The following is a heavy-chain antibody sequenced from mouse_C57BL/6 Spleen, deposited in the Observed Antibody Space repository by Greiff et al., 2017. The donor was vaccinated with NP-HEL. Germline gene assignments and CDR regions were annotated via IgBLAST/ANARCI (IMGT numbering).Heavy chain of an antibody. CDR1: GYTFTDYE. CDR2: IDPETGGT. CDR3: TRHETAQATWFAG. D-gene: IGHD3-2*02. J-gene: IGHJ3*01. V-gene: IGHV1-15*01. Sequence: QVQLQQSGAELVRPGASVTLSCKASGYTFTDYEMHWVKQTPVHGLEWIGAIDPETGGTAYNQKFKGKAILTADKSSSTAYMELRSLTSEDSAVYYCTRHETAQATWFAGWGQGTLVTVAA.